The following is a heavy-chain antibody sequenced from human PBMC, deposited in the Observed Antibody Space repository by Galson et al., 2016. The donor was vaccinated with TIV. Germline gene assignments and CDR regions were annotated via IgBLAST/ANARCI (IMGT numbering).Heavy chain of an antibody. CDR1: GDSISSNNYY. CDR2: IYYTGST. Sequence: SETLSLTCTVSGDSISSNNYYWGWIRQPPGKGLEWIGSIYYTGSTFYNPSPKSRVTISVDTSKNQFSLSLSSVTAADTAIYYCARCWGEFNTFTGPTLWGIDVWGQGTTVAVSS. D-gene: IGHD3-9*01. CDR3: ARCWGEFNTFTGPTLWGIDV. V-gene: IGHV4-39*07. J-gene: IGHJ6*02.